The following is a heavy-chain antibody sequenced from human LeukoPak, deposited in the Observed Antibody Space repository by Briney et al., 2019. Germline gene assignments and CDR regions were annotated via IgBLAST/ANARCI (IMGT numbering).Heavy chain of an antibody. V-gene: IGHV4-59*12. CDR2: IYYSGST. Sequence: SETLSLTCTVSGGSISSYYWSWIRQPPGKGLEWIGYIYYSGSTNYNPSLKSRVTISVDTSKNQFSLKLSSVTAADTAVYYCARGRYCSGGSCHGWFDPGAREPWSPSPQ. D-gene: IGHD2-15*01. J-gene: IGHJ5*02. CDR1: GGSISSYY. CDR3: ARGRYCSGGSCHGWFDP.